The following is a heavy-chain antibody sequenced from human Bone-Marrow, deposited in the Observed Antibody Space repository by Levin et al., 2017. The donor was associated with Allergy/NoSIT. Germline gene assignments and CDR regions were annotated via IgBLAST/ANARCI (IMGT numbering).Heavy chain of an antibody. Sequence: QAGGSLRLSCAASGFTFSSYGMHWVRQAPGKGLEWVAVIWYDGSNKYYADSVKGRFTISRDNSKNTLYLQMNSLRAEDTAVYYCARGDSSSDGMDVWGQGTTVTVSS. CDR1: GFTFSSYG. CDR3: ARGDSSSDGMDV. CDR2: IWYDGSNK. J-gene: IGHJ6*02. D-gene: IGHD6-13*01. V-gene: IGHV3-33*01.